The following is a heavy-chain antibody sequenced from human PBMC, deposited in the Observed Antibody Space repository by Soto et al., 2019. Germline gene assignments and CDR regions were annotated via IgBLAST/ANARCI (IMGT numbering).Heavy chain of an antibody. CDR1: GFTLISCG. V-gene: IGHV3-30*18. Sequence: GGTRRLPWPPSGFTLISCGLNALAHAPGKELEWVSFISSDRINDYYADCGEGRLTMSRDNSENTLYLQMNNLRAEDTAVYYCAKGSGGHYHSGTLIDWGQGTLVTVSS. CDR3: AKGSGGHYHSGTLID. CDR2: ISSDRIND. D-gene: IGHD3-10*01. J-gene: IGHJ4*02.